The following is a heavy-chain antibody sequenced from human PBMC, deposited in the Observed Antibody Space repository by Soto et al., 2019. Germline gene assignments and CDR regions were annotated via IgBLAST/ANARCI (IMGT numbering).Heavy chain of an antibody. Sequence: SGPTLVNPTQTLTLTCTVSVFSVSARGVGVGWIREPPGKALEWLGIIYWNDDKRYSPSLKSRLTITKDTSKNQVVLTMTNMDPVDTATYYCAHSPWGAAPDYWGQGTPVTVSS. CDR3: AHSPWGAAPDY. D-gene: IGHD3-16*01. CDR1: VFSVSARGVG. V-gene: IGHV2-5*01. CDR2: IYWNDDK. J-gene: IGHJ4*02.